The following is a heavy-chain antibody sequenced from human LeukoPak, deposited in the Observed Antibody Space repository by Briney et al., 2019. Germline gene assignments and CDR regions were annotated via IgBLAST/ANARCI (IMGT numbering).Heavy chain of an antibody. Sequence: SQTLSLTCTVSGGSISSDSWTWIRQPPGKGLEWIGYIYYSGSTNYNPSLKSRVTISVDTSKNQFSLKLSSVTAADTAVYYCARTTLFGELGYWGQGALVTVSS. CDR1: GGSISSDS. D-gene: IGHD3-10*01. V-gene: IGHV4-59*01. CDR2: IYYSGST. CDR3: ARTTLFGELGY. J-gene: IGHJ4*02.